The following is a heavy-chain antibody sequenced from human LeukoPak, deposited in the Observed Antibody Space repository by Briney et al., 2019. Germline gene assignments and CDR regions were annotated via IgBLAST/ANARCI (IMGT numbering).Heavy chain of an antibody. CDR1: GGHLSWYY. V-gene: IGHV4-4*07. Sequence: SETLSLTCTGPGGHLSWYYWSWIRQPAGKGLEWIGRIYTSGNANYNPSLQSRVSLSVDTSKNHFSLRLSSVTAADTAVYYCARGGATFDSWGQGTLVTVSS. CDR3: ARGGATFDS. D-gene: IGHD1-26*01. J-gene: IGHJ4*02. CDR2: IYTSGNA.